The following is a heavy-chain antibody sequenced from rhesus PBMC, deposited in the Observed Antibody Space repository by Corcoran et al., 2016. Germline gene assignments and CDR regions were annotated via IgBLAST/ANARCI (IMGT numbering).Heavy chain of an antibody. CDR1: GFTFSSYG. D-gene: IGHD3-28*01. CDR2: ISSASSYI. V-gene: IGHV3S16*01. Sequence: EVQLVESGGGLVQPGGSLRLSCVASGFTFSSYGMSWVRQAPGKELEWVSSISSASSYIYYADSVKGRFTISRDNAKNSLSLQMNSLRAEDTAVYYCTKYGSGYYTNWGQGVLVT. J-gene: IGHJ4*01. CDR3: TKYGSGYYTN.